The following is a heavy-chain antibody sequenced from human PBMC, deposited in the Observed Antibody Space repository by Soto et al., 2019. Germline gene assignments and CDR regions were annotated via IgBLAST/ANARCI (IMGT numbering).Heavy chain of an antibody. Sequence: QVQLVESGGGVVQPGRSLRLSCAASGFTFSNYGMHWARQAPGKGLEWVAGISYDGSNKYYADSVKGRFTISRDNSKNTLYLQMHSLRTEDTAVYYCAGGWYFFDYCGQGTLVTVSP. V-gene: IGHV3-30*03. CDR3: AGGWYFFDY. CDR2: ISYDGSNK. J-gene: IGHJ4*02. D-gene: IGHD6-19*01. CDR1: GFTFSNYG.